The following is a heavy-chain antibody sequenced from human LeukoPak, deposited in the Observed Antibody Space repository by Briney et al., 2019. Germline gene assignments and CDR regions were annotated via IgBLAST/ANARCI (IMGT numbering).Heavy chain of an antibody. CDR1: GFNFSSYS. D-gene: IGHD2-2*01. V-gene: IGHV3-21*01. J-gene: IGHJ5*02. CDR3: ARLTIVVVPAAIPGGFDP. Sequence: GGSLRLSCAAAGFNFSSYSMNWVRQAPGKGLEWVSSISSSSSYIYYADSVKGRFTISRDNAKNSLYLQMNSLRAEDTAVYYCARLTIVVVPAAIPGGFDPWGQGTLVTVSS. CDR2: ISSSSSYI.